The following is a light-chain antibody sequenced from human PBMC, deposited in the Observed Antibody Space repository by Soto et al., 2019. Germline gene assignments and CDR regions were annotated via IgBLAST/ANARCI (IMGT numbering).Light chain of an antibody. V-gene: IGKV3-15*01. Sequence: EIVMTRSPATLSVSLGERVTLSRRASQSVSSYLAWYQQKPGQAPRLLISDASTRATDIPDRFSGSGSGTDFTLTISSLQSTDLAVYYCLQYSTWPRLYTSGQGTKLEIK. J-gene: IGKJ2*01. CDR1: QSVSSY. CDR3: LQYSTWPRLYT. CDR2: DAS.